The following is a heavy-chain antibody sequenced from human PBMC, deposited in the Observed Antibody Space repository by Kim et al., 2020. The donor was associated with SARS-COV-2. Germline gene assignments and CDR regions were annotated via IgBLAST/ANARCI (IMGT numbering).Heavy chain of an antibody. CDR3: AKEAVGTITSWFDY. V-gene: IGHV3-23*01. CDR1: GFTLSSYG. J-gene: IGHJ4*02. CDR2: ISNSGST. Sequence: GGSLRLSCAASGFTLSSYGMNWARQAPGKGLEWVSRISNSGSTNHADSVNGRFTISRDNSKNTLYLQMSSLRGEDTAVYYCAKEAVGTITSWFDYWGQGTLVTVSS. D-gene: IGHD1-26*01.